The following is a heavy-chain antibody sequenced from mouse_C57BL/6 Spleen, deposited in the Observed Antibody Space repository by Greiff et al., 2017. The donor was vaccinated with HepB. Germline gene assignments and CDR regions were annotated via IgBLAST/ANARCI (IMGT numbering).Heavy chain of an antibody. D-gene: IGHD1-1*02. Sequence: QVQLQQSGAELVRPGTSVKVSCKASGYAFTNYLIEWVKQRPGQGLEWIGVINPGSGGTNYNEKFKGKATLTADKSSSTAYMQLSSLTSEDSAVYFCARRGAGWDYWGQGTTLTVSS. V-gene: IGHV1-54*01. CDR2: INPGSGGT. CDR1: GYAFTNYL. J-gene: IGHJ2*01. CDR3: ARRGAGWDY.